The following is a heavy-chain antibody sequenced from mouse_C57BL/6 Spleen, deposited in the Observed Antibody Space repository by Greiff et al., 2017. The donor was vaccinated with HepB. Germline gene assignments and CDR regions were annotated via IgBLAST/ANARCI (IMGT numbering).Heavy chain of an antibody. CDR1: GYTFTSYW. Sequence: QVQLQQPGAELVRPGSSVKLSCKASGYTFTSYWMDWVKQRPGQGLEWIGNIYPSDSETHYNQKFKDKATLTVDKSSSTAYMQLSSLTSEDSAVYYCARGRIYDGYSHYYAMDYWGQGTSVTVSS. J-gene: IGHJ4*01. V-gene: IGHV1-61*01. D-gene: IGHD2-3*01. CDR2: IYPSDSET. CDR3: ARGRIYDGYSHYYAMDY.